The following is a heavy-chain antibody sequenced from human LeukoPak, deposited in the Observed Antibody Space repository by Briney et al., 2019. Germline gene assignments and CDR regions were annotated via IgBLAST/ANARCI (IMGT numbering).Heavy chain of an antibody. Sequence: SETLSLTCAVYGGSFSGYYWSWIRQPPGKGLEWIGEINHSGSTKYNPSLKSRVTISVDTSKDQLSLKLSSVTAADTAVYYCARGIPDYYDSSGLGYWGQGTLATVSS. CDR3: ARGIPDYYDSSGLGY. V-gene: IGHV4-34*01. D-gene: IGHD3-22*01. CDR2: INHSGST. CDR1: GGSFSGYY. J-gene: IGHJ4*02.